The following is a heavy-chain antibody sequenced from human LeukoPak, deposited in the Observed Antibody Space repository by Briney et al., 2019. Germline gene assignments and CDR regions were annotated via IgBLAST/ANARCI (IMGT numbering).Heavy chain of an antibody. Sequence: ASVTVSCKASGYTFTSYGISWVRQAPGQGLEWMGWISAYNGNTNYAQKLQGRVTMTTDTSTSTAYMELRSLRSDDTAVYYCARAGLGPSQYCGSGTNDYWGQGTLVTVSS. D-gene: IGHD3-10*01. V-gene: IGHV1-18*01. CDR3: ARAGLGPSQYCGSGTNDY. J-gene: IGHJ4*02. CDR2: ISAYNGNT. CDR1: GYTFTSYG.